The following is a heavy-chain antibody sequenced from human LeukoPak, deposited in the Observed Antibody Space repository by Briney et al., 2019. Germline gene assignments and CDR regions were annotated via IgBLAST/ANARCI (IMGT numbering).Heavy chain of an antibody. Sequence: PGGSLRLSCAASGFTFSSYWMHWVRHAPGKGLVWVSRINSDGSSTSYADSVKGRFTISRDNAKNTLYLQMNSLRAEDTAVYYCARDIYSAAAGRSFDYWGQGTLVTVSS. J-gene: IGHJ4*02. CDR2: INSDGSST. CDR1: GFTFSSYW. D-gene: IGHD6-13*01. V-gene: IGHV3-74*01. CDR3: ARDIYSAAAGRSFDY.